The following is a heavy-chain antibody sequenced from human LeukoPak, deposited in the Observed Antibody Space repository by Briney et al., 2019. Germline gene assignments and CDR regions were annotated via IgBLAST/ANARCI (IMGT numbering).Heavy chain of an antibody. Sequence: SETLSLTCTVSGGSISSYYWSWIRQPPGKGLEWIGYIYYSGSTNYNPSLKSRVTISVDTSKNQFSLKLSSVTAADTAVYYCARAPYDFWSGRTFDYWGQGTLVTVSS. CDR1: GGSISSYY. D-gene: IGHD3-3*01. CDR2: IYYSGST. J-gene: IGHJ4*02. CDR3: ARAPYDFWSGRTFDY. V-gene: IGHV4-59*12.